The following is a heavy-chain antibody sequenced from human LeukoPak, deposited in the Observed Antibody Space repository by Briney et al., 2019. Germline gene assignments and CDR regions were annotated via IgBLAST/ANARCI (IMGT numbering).Heavy chain of an antibody. D-gene: IGHD3-9*01. CDR1: GFTFSSYV. Sequence: GGSLRLSCAASGFTFSSYVMSWVRQAPGKGLEWVSYISHDSERIYYADSVKGRFIISRDNAENSLYLQMNNLRDEDTALYYCVRDNDWAFHYWGQGTLVTVSS. CDR3: VRDNDWAFHY. J-gene: IGHJ4*02. CDR2: ISHDSERI. V-gene: IGHV3-48*02.